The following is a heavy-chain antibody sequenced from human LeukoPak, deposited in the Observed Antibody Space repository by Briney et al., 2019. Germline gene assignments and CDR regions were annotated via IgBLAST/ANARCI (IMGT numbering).Heavy chain of an antibody. D-gene: IGHD6-13*01. J-gene: IGHJ3*02. CDR2: ISCSGGST. Sequence: GGSLRLSCAASGFTFSSYAMSWVRQAPGKGLEWVSAISCSGGSTYYADSVKGRFTISRDNSKNTLYLQMNSLRAEDTAVYYCAKVRQASSGIAAAGRRPDAFDIWGQGTMVTVSS. CDR1: GFTFSSYA. CDR3: AKVRQASSGIAAAGRRPDAFDI. V-gene: IGHV3-23*01.